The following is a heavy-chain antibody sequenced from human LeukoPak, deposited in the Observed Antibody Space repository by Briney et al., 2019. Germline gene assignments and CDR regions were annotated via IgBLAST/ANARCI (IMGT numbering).Heavy chain of an antibody. CDR2: ISWNSGSI. J-gene: IGHJ4*02. V-gene: IGHV3-9*01. CDR3: ARDRRDGYNVLDY. CDR1: GFSFDDYA. D-gene: IGHD5-24*01. Sequence: GRSLRLSCAVSGFSFDDYAMHWVRQAPGKGLEWVSGISWNSGSIGYAESVKGRFTISRDNARNSVYLQMNSLRAEDTAVYYCARDRRDGYNVLDYWGQGTLVTVSS.